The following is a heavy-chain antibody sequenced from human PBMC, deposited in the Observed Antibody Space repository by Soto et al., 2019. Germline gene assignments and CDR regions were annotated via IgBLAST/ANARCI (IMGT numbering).Heavy chain of an antibody. CDR2: ISYDGSNK. CDR3: VGRKFVVTNDY. Sequence: QVQLVESGGGVVQPGRSLRLSCAASGFTFSSYAMHWVRQAPGKGLEWVAVISYDGSNKYYADSVKGRFTISRDNSKNTLYLQMNSLRAEDTAVYYCVGRKFVVTNDYWGQGTLVTVSS. J-gene: IGHJ4*02. V-gene: IGHV3-30-3*01. CDR1: GFTFSSYA. D-gene: IGHD5-12*01.